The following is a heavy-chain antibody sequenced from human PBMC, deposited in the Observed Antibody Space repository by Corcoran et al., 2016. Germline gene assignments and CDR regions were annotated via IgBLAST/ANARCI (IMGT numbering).Heavy chain of an antibody. V-gene: IGHV4-34*01. CDR3: AGGSPIIIRSSGWYVVDY. Sequence: QVQLQQWGAGLLKPSETLSLTCAVYGGSFSGYYWSWIRQPPGKGLEWLGEINHSGSTNYNPSLKSRVTISVDTSKNQFSLKLSSVTAADTAVYYCAGGSPIIIRSSGWYVVDYWGQVTLVTVSS. D-gene: IGHD6-19*01. CDR2: INHSGST. CDR1: GGSFSGYY. J-gene: IGHJ4*02.